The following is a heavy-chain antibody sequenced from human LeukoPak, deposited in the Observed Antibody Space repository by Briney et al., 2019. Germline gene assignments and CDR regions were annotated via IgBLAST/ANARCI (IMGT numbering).Heavy chain of an antibody. J-gene: IGHJ4*02. CDR1: GLTVSSNY. D-gene: IGHD3-22*01. Sequence: GGSLRLSCAASGLTVSSNYMSWVRQAPGKGLEWVSVIYSGGNTDYADSVKGRFTISRDNSKNTLYLQMNSLRVEDTAVYYCARDVYYDSSGLDYWGQGTLVTVSS. CDR3: ARDVYYDSSGLDY. V-gene: IGHV3-66*01. CDR2: IYSGGNT.